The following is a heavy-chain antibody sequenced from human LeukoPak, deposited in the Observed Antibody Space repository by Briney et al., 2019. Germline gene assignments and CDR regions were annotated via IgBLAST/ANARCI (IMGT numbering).Heavy chain of an antibody. Sequence: ASVKVSCKASGYTFTSYDINWVRQATGQGLEWMGWMNPNRGNTGYAQKFQGRVTMTRNTSISTAYMELSSLRSEDTAVYYCARALRLDGGWFDPWGQGTLVTVSS. J-gene: IGHJ5*02. V-gene: IGHV1-8*01. CDR2: MNPNRGNT. CDR1: GYTFTSYD. D-gene: IGHD3-16*01. CDR3: ARALRLDGGWFDP.